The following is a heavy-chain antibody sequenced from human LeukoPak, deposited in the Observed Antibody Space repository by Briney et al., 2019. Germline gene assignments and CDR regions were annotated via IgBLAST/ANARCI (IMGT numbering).Heavy chain of an antibody. CDR1: GGTFSSYA. J-gene: IGHJ4*02. V-gene: IGHV1-18*01. CDR3: ARVSSNWYYFDY. Sequence: ASVKVSCKASGGTFSSYAISWVRQAPGQGLEWMGWISAYNGNTNYAQKLQGRVTMTTDTSTSTAYMELRSLRSDDTAVYYCARVSSNWYYFDYWGQGTLVTVSS. D-gene: IGHD1-1*01. CDR2: ISAYNGNT.